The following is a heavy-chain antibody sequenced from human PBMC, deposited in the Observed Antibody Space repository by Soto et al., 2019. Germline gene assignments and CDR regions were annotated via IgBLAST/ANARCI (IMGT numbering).Heavy chain of an antibody. CDR3: ARGEDAFFYYGLDV. V-gene: IGHV4-59*01. CDR2: IYDTGISGYTPST. CDR1: GGPITSSY. Sequence: PSETLSLTCTVSGGPITSSYWSWIRRPPGKGLEWIAYIYDTGISGYTPSTSYNPSLKSRVTMSVDTSKSQFSLKLTSVTAADTAVYYSARGEDAFFYYGLDVWGQGITVTVSS. J-gene: IGHJ6*02.